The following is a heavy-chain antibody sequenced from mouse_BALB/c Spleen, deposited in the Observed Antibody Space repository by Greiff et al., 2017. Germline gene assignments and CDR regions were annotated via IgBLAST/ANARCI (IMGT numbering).Heavy chain of an antibody. V-gene: IGHV14-1*02. CDR2: IDPENGNT. D-gene: IGHD1-1*01. J-gene: IGHJ3*01. CDR1: GFNIKDYY. Sequence: VQLKESGAELVRPGALVKLSCKASGFNIKDYYMHWVKQRPEQGLEWIGWIDPENGNTIYDPKFQGKASITADTSSNTAYLQLSSLTSEDTAVYYCACSSSFAYWGQGTLVTVSA. CDR3: ACSSSFAY.